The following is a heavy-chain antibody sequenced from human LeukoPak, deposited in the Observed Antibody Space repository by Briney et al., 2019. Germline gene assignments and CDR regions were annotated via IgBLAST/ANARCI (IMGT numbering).Heavy chain of an antibody. J-gene: IGHJ4*02. CDR3: AEVGSYDSSCYVDY. D-gene: IGHD3-22*01. CDR2: ISGSGGST. V-gene: IGHV3-23*01. CDR1: GFTFSSYA. Sequence: GGSLRLSCAASGFTFSSYAMSWVRQAPGKGLEWVSAISGSGGSTYSADSVKGRFTISRDDSKNTLYLQMNSLRAEDTAVYYCAEVGSYDSSCYVDYWGQGTLVTVSS.